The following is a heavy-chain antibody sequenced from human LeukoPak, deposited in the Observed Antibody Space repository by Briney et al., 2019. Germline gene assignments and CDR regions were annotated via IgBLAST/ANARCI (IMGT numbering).Heavy chain of an antibody. CDR2: ISSSSSYI. CDR1: GFTFSSYS. V-gene: IGHV3-21*01. Sequence: PGGSLRLSCAASGFTFSSYSMNWVRQAPGKGLEWVSSISSSSSYIYYADSVKGRFTISRDNSKNTLYLQMNSLRAEDTAVYYCARGPVARKYYYDSSGYYPFDYWGQGTLVTVSS. D-gene: IGHD3-22*01. J-gene: IGHJ4*02. CDR3: ARGPVARKYYYDSSGYYPFDY.